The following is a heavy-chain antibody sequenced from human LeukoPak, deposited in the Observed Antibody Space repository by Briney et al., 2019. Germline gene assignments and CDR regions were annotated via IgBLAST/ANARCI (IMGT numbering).Heavy chain of an antibody. Sequence: GGSLRLSCAASGFTFSSYAMSWVRQAPGKGLEWVSAISGSGGSTYYADSVKGRFTISRDNAKNSLYLQMNSLRAEDTAVYYCARAGYSSSWYAVDFQHWGQGTLVTVSS. V-gene: IGHV3-23*01. J-gene: IGHJ1*01. D-gene: IGHD6-13*01. CDR3: ARAGYSSSWYAVDFQH. CDR2: ISGSGGST. CDR1: GFTFSSYA.